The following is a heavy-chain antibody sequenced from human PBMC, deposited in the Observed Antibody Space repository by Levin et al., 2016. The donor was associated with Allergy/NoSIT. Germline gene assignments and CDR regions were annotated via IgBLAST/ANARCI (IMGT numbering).Heavy chain of an antibody. V-gene: IGHV4-34*01. Sequence: WIRQPPGKGLEWIGEINHSGSTNYNPSLKSRVTISVDTSKNQFSLKLSSVTAADTAVYYCARGFRYCSGGSCYWMGETYYYYGMDVWGQGTTVTVSS. CDR3: ARGFRYCSGGSCYWMGETYYYYGMDV. D-gene: IGHD2-15*01. CDR2: INHSGST. J-gene: IGHJ6*02.